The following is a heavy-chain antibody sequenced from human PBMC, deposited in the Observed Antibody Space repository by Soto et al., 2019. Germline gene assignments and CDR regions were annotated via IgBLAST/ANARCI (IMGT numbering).Heavy chain of an antibody. D-gene: IGHD3-10*01. Sequence: QVQLVQSGAEVKKPGASVKVSCKVSGYTLTELSMHWVRQAHGKGLEWMGGFDPEDGETIYAQKFQGRVTMTEDTSIDTACMELSSLRSEDTAVYYCGGTMVRGVLYGMDVWGQGTTVTVSS. V-gene: IGHV1-24*01. CDR2: FDPEDGET. CDR3: GGTMVRGVLYGMDV. J-gene: IGHJ6*02. CDR1: GYTLTELS.